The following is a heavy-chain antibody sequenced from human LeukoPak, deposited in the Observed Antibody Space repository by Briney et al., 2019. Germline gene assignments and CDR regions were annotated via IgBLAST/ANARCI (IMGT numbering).Heavy chain of an antibody. CDR3: ARENWTNDY. CDR2: IKQDGSEK. Sequence: PGGSLRLSCAAAGFTFTTYWMTWVRQAPGKRLEWVANIKQDGSEKNYVDSVKGRFTISRDNAKNSVYLQMNSLRAEDTAVYYCARENWTNDYWGQGTLVTVSS. V-gene: IGHV3-7*01. J-gene: IGHJ4*02. D-gene: IGHD1/OR15-1a*01. CDR1: GFTFTTYW.